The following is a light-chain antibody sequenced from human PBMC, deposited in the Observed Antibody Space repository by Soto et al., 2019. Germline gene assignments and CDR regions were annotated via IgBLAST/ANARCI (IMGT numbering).Light chain of an antibody. CDR3: CSYVYRNSRV. V-gene: IGLV2-23*01. J-gene: IGLJ3*02. Sequence: QSVLTQPASVSGSPGQSVTISCTGTSSDGLSYDAVSWYQHRPGKAPKLIIHEGNKRPSGVSNRYSGSRSHNMASLTISGLQAEDEADYYCCSYVYRNSRVFGGGTKRTVL. CDR1: SSDGLSYDA. CDR2: EGN.